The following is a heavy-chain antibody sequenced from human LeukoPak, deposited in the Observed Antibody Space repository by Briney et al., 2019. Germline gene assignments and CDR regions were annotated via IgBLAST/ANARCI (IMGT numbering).Heavy chain of an antibody. J-gene: IGHJ3*02. CDR2: IYYSGST. V-gene: IGHV4-59*08. D-gene: IGHD6-19*01. Sequence: NPSETLSLTCTVSGGSISSYYWSWIRQPPGKGLEWIGYIYYSGSTNYNPSLKSRVTISVDTSKNQFSLKLSSVTAADTAVYYCARRHSSGWYRNAFDIWGQGTMVTVSS. CDR3: ARRHSSGWYRNAFDI. CDR1: GGSISSYY.